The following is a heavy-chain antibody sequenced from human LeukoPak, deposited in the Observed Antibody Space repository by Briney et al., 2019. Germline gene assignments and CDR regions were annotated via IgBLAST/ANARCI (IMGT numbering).Heavy chain of an antibody. CDR2: ISGSGGST. J-gene: IGHJ1*01. CDR3: AATYKLGHCSSTSCFNSGAEYFQH. CDR1: GFTFSSYA. Sequence: GGSLRLSCAASGFTFSSYAMSWVRQAPGKGLEWVSAISGSGGSTYYADSVKGRFTISRDNSKNTLYLQMNSLRAEDTAVYYCAATYKLGHCSSTSCFNSGAEYFQHWGQGTLVTVSS. D-gene: IGHD2-2*01. V-gene: IGHV3-23*01.